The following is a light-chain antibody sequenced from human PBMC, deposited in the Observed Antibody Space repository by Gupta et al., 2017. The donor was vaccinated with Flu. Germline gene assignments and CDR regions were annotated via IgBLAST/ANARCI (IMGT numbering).Light chain of an antibody. V-gene: IGLV2-14*01. Sequence: QSALTQPASVSGSPGQSITISCTGSSSDIGRYKYVSWYQQYPGNAPKLIIYEVSYRPSGVSSRVSASKSGDTASLTISGLQAEDEADYYCSSFTDTSTLVVFGGGTKLTVL. CDR2: EVS. CDR1: SSDIGRYKY. CDR3: SSFTDTSTLVV. J-gene: IGLJ2*01.